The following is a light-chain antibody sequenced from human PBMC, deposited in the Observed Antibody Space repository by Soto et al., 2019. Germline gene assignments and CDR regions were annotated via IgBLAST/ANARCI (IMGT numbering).Light chain of an antibody. CDR2: AAS. CDR1: QGLVSW. J-gene: IGKJ3*01. Sequence: DIPVTQSPSSVSASVGDRVTITCRASQGLVSWLAWYHQKPGKAPKLLIYAASSFQSGVPSRLSGSGSGTDFTLTFSRLQPEDFATYYCHQSSSFHLTCGGGPKVELK. V-gene: IGKV1-12*01. CDR3: HQSSSFHLT.